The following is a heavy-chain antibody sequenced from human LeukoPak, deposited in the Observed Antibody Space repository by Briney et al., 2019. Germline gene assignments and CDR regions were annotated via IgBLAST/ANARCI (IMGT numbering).Heavy chain of an antibody. CDR1: GFTFSNAW. V-gene: IGHV3-15*01. D-gene: IGHD5/OR15-5a*01. CDR3: TTDRLRFLYYFDY. J-gene: IGHJ4*02. Sequence: PGGSLRLSCAASGFTFSNAWMSWVRQAPGKGLEWVGRIKSKTDGGTTDYAAPVKGRFTVSRDDSKNTLYLQMNSLKTEDTAVYYCTTDRLRFLYYFDYWGQGTLVTVSS. CDR2: IKSKTDGGTT.